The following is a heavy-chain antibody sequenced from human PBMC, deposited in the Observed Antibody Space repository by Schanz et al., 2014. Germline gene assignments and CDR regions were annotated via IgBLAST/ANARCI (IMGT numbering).Heavy chain of an antibody. CDR2: LSGSGGST. CDR3: ARGTDWNLHY. J-gene: IGHJ4*02. D-gene: IGHD1-1*01. Sequence: EVQLLDSGGGLVQPGGSLRLSCAASGFTFSTYAMSWVRQAPGKGLEWVSALSGSGGSTYYADSVKGRFTISRDNSKNTLYLQMNSLRAEDTAVYYCARGTDWNLHYWGQGALVTVSS. V-gene: IGHV3-23*01. CDR1: GFTFSTYA.